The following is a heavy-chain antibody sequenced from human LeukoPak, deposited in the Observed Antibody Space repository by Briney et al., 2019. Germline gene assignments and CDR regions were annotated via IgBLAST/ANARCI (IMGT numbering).Heavy chain of an antibody. CDR2: IFSGGTT. Sequence: GGSLRLSCAASGFIVSDDYMSWARQAPGKGLEWVSIIFSGGTTYYADSVKGRFSISRDNSKNTIYLQMNSLRAEDTAVYYCARAVTVTTIFDYWGQGTLVTVSS. CDR3: ARAVTVTTIFDY. J-gene: IGHJ4*02. D-gene: IGHD4-17*01. V-gene: IGHV3-53*01. CDR1: GFIVSDDY.